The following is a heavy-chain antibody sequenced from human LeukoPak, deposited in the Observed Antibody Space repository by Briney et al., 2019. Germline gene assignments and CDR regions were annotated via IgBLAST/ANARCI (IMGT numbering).Heavy chain of an antibody. Sequence: GSLRLSCAASGFTFSSYAMSWVRQAPGKGLEWIGEINHSGSTNYNPSLKSRVTISVDTSKNQFSLKLSSVTAADTAVYYCARAPWAVAGFHGAFDIWGQGTMVTVSS. CDR2: INHSGST. D-gene: IGHD6-19*01. J-gene: IGHJ3*02. CDR1: GFTFSSYA. V-gene: IGHV4-34*01. CDR3: ARAPWAVAGFHGAFDI.